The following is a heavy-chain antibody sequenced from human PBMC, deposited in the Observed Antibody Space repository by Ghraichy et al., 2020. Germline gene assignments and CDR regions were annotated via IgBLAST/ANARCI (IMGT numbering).Heavy chain of an antibody. J-gene: IGHJ4*02. CDR1: GFTFSTYE. CDR3: ARGAGGTTVIFDY. V-gene: IGHV3-48*03. Sequence: LSLTCAASGFTFSTYEMNWVRQAPGKGLEWVSYISSTGSTIFDADSVKGRFTISRDKAKNSLYLQMNSLRGEDTAVYYCARGAGGTTVIFDYWGQGTLVTVSS. CDR2: ISSTGSTI. D-gene: IGHD4-17*01.